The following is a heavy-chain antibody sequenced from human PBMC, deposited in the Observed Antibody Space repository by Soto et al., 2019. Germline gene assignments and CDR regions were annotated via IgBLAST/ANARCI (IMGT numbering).Heavy chain of an antibody. D-gene: IGHD3-10*01. J-gene: IGHJ6*02. CDR2: IVVGSGNT. Sequence: ASVKVSCKASGFTFTSSAVQWVRQARGQRLEWIGWIVVGSGNTNYAQKFQERVTITRDMSTSTAYMELSSLRSEDTAVYYCAADRSGSYYPDDYYYYGMDVWGQGTTVTVSS. CDR3: AADRSGSYYPDDYYYYGMDV. CDR1: GFTFTSSA. V-gene: IGHV1-58*01.